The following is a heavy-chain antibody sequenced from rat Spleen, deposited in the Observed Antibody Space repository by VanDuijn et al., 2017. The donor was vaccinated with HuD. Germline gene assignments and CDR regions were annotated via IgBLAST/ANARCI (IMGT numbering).Heavy chain of an antibody. CDR2: INKDSSTI. J-gene: IGHJ4*01. V-gene: IGHV4-2*01. Sequence: EVKLVESGGGLVQPGRSLKLSCAASGFNFNDYWMDWVRQAPGKGLEWIGEINKDSSTINYTPSLKDKFTISRDNAQNTLYLQMDSLRSEDTATYYCAGQYYYEGRGVMDAWGQGASVTVSS. CDR1: GFNFNDYW. CDR3: AGQYYYEGRGVMDA. D-gene: IGHD1-12*02.